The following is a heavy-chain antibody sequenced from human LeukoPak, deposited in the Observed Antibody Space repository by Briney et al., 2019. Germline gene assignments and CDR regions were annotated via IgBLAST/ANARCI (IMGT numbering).Heavy chain of an antibody. Sequence: GGSLRLSCAASGFTFSSYGMHWVRQAPGKGLEWVAVISYDGSNKYYADSVKGRFTISRDNSKNTLYLQMNSLRAEDTAVYYWAKSITILSARVDYWGQGTLVTVSS. CDR3: AKSITILSARVDY. CDR1: GFTFSSYG. D-gene: IGHD3-9*01. J-gene: IGHJ4*02. CDR2: ISYDGSNK. V-gene: IGHV3-30*18.